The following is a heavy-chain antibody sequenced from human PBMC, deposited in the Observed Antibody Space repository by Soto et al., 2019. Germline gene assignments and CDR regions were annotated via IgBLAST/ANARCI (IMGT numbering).Heavy chain of an antibody. Sequence: GGSLRLSCAASAFTFSNYAMSWVRQAPGKGLEWVSAISGSGGSTYYADSVKGRFTISRDNSKNTLFLQMNSLRAEDTAVYYCAKELYYYGSGSYYINDAFDIWGQGTMVTVSS. CDR3: AKELYYYGSGSYYINDAFDI. J-gene: IGHJ3*02. D-gene: IGHD3-10*01. CDR2: ISGSGGST. CDR1: AFTFSNYA. V-gene: IGHV3-23*01.